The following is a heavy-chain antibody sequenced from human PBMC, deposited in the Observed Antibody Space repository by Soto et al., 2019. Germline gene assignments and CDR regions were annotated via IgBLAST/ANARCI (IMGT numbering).Heavy chain of an antibody. CDR1: GFTFSRHA. J-gene: IGHJ4*02. V-gene: IGHV3-23*01. CDR2: LSDSGGSI. D-gene: IGHD6-13*01. CDR3: AKVSSSWYAGFFDL. Sequence: EVQLLESGGGLVQPGGSLRLSCTASGFTFSRHAMTWVRQAPGKGLEWVSGLSDSGGSIYYADSVKGRFTISRDNSMNTLYLQMTTLRADDTALYYCAKVSSSWYAGFFDLWGRGTLVTVSS.